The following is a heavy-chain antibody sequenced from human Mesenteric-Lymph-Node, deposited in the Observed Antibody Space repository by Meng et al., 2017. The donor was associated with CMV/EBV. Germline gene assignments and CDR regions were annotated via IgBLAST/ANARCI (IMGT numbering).Heavy chain of an antibody. Sequence: GESLKISCAASGFRFSGYWMSWVRQAPGKGLEWVANIGRDGSEKHSMDSMKGRFTISRDNAKNSVYLQMNRLTAEDTAVYYCARDGILVPLANFYAYWGQGTLVTVSS. CDR1: GFRFSGYW. V-gene: IGHV3-7*01. CDR2: IGRDGSEK. CDR3: ARDGILVPLANFYAY. J-gene: IGHJ4*02. D-gene: IGHD2/OR15-2a*01.